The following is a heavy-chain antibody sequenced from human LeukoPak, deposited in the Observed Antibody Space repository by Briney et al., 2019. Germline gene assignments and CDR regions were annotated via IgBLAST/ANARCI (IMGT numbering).Heavy chain of an antibody. J-gene: IGHJ4*02. D-gene: IGHD3-10*01. CDR1: GYTFTSYG. Sequence: ASVKVSCKASGYTFTSYGISWVRQAPGQGLEWMGGIIPIFGTANYAQKFQGRVTITADESTSTAFMELSSLRSEDTAVYYCARAGYLTMTSGGYFDYWGQGTLVTVSS. V-gene: IGHV1-69*13. CDR2: IIPIFGTA. CDR3: ARAGYLTMTSGGYFDY.